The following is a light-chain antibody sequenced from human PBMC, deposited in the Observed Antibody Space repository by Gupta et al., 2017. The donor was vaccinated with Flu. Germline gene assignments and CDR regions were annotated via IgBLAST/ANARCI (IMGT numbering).Light chain of an antibody. Sequence: GEIATLSCRASQSVSSNLAWYQQKPGQAPRLLIYGASTRATGIPARFSASGSGTEFTLTISSLQSEDFAVYYCQQYNNWLWTFGQGTKVEIK. CDR3: QQYNNWLWT. V-gene: IGKV3-15*01. CDR2: GAS. CDR1: QSVSSN. J-gene: IGKJ1*01.